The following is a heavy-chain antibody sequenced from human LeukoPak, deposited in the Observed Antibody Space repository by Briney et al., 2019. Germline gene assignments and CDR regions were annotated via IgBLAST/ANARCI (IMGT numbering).Heavy chain of an antibody. J-gene: IGHJ6*02. CDR2: IYYSGST. Sequence: KPSETLSLTCTVSGGSISSYYWSWIRQPPGKGLEWIGYIYYSGSTNYNPSLKSRVTISVDTSKNQFSLKLSSVTAADTAVYYCARHKSDSSGWYGLDYYYYYGMDVWGQGTTVTVSS. CDR1: GGSISSYY. CDR3: ARHKSDSSGWYGLDYYYYYGMDV. V-gene: IGHV4-59*08. D-gene: IGHD6-19*01.